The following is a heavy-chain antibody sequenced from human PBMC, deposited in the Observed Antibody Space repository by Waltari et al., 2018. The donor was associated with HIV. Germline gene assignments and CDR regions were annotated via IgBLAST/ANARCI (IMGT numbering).Heavy chain of an antibody. CDR3: TKDQTGAADS. V-gene: IGHV3-23*01. D-gene: IGHD1-1*01. CDR2: ISGGGGTT. J-gene: IGHJ5*02. CDR1: GFPVSNYA. Sequence: EVQLLQSGGDLVQPGGSLSLSCAASGFPVSNYAMTWGRQAPGEGLEWVSSISGGGGTTYYAGSVKGRFTVSRDNSKNTLYLQMNSLRVEDTAMYYCTKDQTGAADSWGQGTQVTVPS.